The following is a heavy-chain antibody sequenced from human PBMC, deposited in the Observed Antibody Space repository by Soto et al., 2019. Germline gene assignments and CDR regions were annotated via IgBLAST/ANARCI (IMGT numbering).Heavy chain of an antibody. J-gene: IGHJ4*02. V-gene: IGHV4-4*02. CDR2: IYHSGST. Sequence: QVQLQESGPGLVKPSGTLSLTCAVSGGSISSSNWWSWVRQPPGKGLEWIGEIYHSGSTNYNPSLKSRVXXSXDXXKNQFSLKLSSVTAADTAVYYCARVGVSRWELYDYWGQGTLVTVSS. CDR1: GGSISSSNW. CDR3: ARVGVSRWELYDY. D-gene: IGHD1-26*01.